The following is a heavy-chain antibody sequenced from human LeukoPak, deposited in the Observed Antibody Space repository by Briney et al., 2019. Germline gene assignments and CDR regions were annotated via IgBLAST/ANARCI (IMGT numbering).Heavy chain of an antibody. CDR1: GITLSNYG. CDR3: ARDRGGSYSAIDY. V-gene: IGHV3-23*01. D-gene: IGHD2-15*01. Sequence: PGGSLRLSCTVSGITLSNYGMSWVRQAPGKGLEWVAGISDSGGSTNYADSVKGRFTISRDSPKNTLYLQMNSLRAEDTAVYYCARDRGGSYSAIDYWGQGTLVTVSS. CDR2: ISDSGGST. J-gene: IGHJ4*02.